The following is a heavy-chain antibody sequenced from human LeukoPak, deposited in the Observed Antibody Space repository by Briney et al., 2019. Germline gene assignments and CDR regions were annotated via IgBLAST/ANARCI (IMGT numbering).Heavy chain of an antibody. CDR1: GFTFSNYW. J-gene: IGHJ4*02. CDR2: IKEDGSEK. Sequence: GGSLRLSCAASGFTFSNYWMSWVRQAPGKGLEWVANIKEDGSEKYFVDSVKGRFTMSRDNAQNSFYLQMNNLRAEDTAVYYCARLGEKADFDYWGQGTLVTVSS. V-gene: IGHV3-7*01. CDR3: ARLGEKADFDY. D-gene: IGHD3-16*01.